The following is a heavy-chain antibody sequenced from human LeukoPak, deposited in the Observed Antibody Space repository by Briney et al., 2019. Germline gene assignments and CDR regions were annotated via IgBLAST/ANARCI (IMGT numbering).Heavy chain of an antibody. CDR3: ARENSGYEGKYFDL. V-gene: IGHV4-59*01. Sequence: SETLSLTCTVSGGSISSYYWHWIRQPPGKGLEWIGYIYYSGSTNYNPSLKSRVTISVDTSKNQFSLKLSSVTAADTAVYYFARENSGYEGKYFDLWGRGTLVTVSS. CDR2: IYYSGST. CDR1: GGSISSYY. J-gene: IGHJ2*01. D-gene: IGHD5-12*01.